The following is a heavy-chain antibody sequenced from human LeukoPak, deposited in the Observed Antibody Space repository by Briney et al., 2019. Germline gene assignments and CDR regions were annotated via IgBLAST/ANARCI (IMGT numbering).Heavy chain of an antibody. CDR1: GFAFSNYS. D-gene: IGHD6-25*01. Sequence: GGSLRLSCAATGFAFSNYSMNWVRQAPGKGLEWVSSISSRNSFIYYADSVKGRFTVSRDNAKNSLYLQMNSLRAEDTAIYYCAKALQRQPRVYDSWGQGTLVPVSS. CDR2: ISSRNSFI. J-gene: IGHJ4*02. CDR3: AKALQRQPRVYDS. V-gene: IGHV3-21*04.